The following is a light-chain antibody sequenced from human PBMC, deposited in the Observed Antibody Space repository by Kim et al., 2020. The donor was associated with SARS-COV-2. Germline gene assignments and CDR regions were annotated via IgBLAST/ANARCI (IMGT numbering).Light chain of an antibody. CDR1: QSVSSSY. CDR2: GGS. Sequence: EIVLTQSPGTLSLSPGERATLSCRASQSVSSSYLAWYQQKPGQAPRLLIYGGSSRATGIPDRFSGSGSGTDFTLTISRLEPEDFAVYYCQQYGSSPPLTFGGGTKLEIK. CDR3: QQYGSSPPLT. J-gene: IGKJ4*01. V-gene: IGKV3-20*01.